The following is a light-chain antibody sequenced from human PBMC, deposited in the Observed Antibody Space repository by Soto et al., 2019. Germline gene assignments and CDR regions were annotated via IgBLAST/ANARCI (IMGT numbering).Light chain of an antibody. Sequence: QSALTQPASVSGSPGQSITISCTGTSSDVGGYNYVSWYQQHPGNAPKLMIYEVSNRPSGVSNRFSGSKSGNTASLTISGLQAEDEADYYCSSYTSSSTPPVVFGGGTKLTVL. J-gene: IGLJ2*01. CDR2: EVS. V-gene: IGLV2-14*01. CDR1: SSDVGGYNY. CDR3: SSYTSSSTPPVV.